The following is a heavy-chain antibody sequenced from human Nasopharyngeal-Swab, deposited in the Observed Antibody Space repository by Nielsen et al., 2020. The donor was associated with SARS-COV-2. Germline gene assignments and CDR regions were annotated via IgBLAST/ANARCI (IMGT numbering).Heavy chain of an antibody. J-gene: IGHJ6*02. D-gene: IGHD6-6*01. CDR1: GGTFSSYA. CDR2: IIPIFGTA. CDR3: ARRPYSSSSGDYYYGMDV. Sequence: SVKVSCKASGGTFSSYAISWVRQAPGQGLEWMGGIIPIFGTANYAQKFQGRVTITADESTSTAYMELSSLRSEDTAVYYCARRPYSSSSGDYYYGMDVWGQGTTVIVSS. V-gene: IGHV1-69*13.